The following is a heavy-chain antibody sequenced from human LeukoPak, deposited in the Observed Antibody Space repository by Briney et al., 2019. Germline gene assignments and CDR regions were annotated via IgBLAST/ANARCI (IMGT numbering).Heavy chain of an antibody. J-gene: IGHJ3*02. CDR1: GFTFSSYA. CDR3: ARGFGAFDI. D-gene: IGHD3-16*01. CDR2: IWYDGSNK. Sequence: GGSLRLSCAASGFTFSSYAMHWVRQAPGKGLEWVAVIWYDGSNKYYADSVKGRFTISRDNSKNTLYLQMNSLRAEDTAVYYCARGFGAFDIWGQGTMVTVSS. V-gene: IGHV3-33*08.